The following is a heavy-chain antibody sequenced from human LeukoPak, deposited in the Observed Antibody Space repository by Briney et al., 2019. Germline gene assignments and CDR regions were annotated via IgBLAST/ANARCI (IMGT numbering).Heavy chain of an antibody. CDR3: AAVLGSGSYLYYFDY. CDR2: IFVGSGNT. J-gene: IGHJ4*02. Sequence: SVKVSCKASGFTFTSSAVQWVRQARGQRREWIGWIFVGSGNTNYAQKFQERVPITRDMYTSTAYMELSSLRSEDTAVYYCAAVLGSGSYLYYFDYWGQGTLVSVSS. CDR1: GFTFTSSA. D-gene: IGHD3-10*01. V-gene: IGHV1-58*01.